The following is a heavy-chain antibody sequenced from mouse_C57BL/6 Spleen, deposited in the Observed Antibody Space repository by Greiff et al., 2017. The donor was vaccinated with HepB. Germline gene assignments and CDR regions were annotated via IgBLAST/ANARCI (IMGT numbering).Heavy chain of an antibody. CDR1: GYTFTSYW. CDR3: ARRGSYAMDY. Sequence: QVQLQQPGAELVRPGSSVKLSCKASGYTFTSYWMHWVKQRPIQGLEWIGNIDPSDSETHYNQKFKDKATLTVDKSSSTAYMQLSSLTSEDSVVYYCARRGSYAMDYWGQGTSVTVSS. J-gene: IGHJ4*01. V-gene: IGHV1-52*01. CDR2: IDPSDSET.